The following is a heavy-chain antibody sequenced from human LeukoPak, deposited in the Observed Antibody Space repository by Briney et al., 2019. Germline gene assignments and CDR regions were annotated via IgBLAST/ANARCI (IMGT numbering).Heavy chain of an antibody. CDR2: INPNSGGT. D-gene: IGHD3-3*01. V-gene: IGHV1-2*02. CDR3: ARNYEFWSFDY. CDR1: GYTFTGYY. J-gene: IGHJ4*02. Sequence: ASAKVSCKAPGYTFTGYYVHWGPQAPGQGREWMGWINPNSGGTNYAQKFQGRVTLTRDTSISTAYMEVNRLRSDDTALYYCARNYEFWSFDYWGQGTLVIVSP.